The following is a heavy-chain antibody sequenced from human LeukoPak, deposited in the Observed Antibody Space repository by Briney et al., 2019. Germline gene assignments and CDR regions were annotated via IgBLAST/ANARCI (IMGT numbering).Heavy chain of an antibody. V-gene: IGHV4-34*01. Sequence: PSETLSLTCAVYGGSFSGYYWSWIRQPPGKGLEWIGEINHSGSTNYNPSLKSRVTISVDTSKNQFSLKLSSVTAADTAVYYCARLPRGGHLRYYYYYMDVWGKGTTVTISS. CDR2: INHSGST. CDR1: GGSFSGYY. J-gene: IGHJ6*03. CDR3: ARLPRGGHLRYYYYYMDV. D-gene: IGHD3-10*01.